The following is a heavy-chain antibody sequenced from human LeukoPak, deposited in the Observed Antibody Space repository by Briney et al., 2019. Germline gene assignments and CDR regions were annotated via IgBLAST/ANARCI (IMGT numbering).Heavy chain of an antibody. CDR3: ASSIYSGSYSIDY. D-gene: IGHD1-26*01. J-gene: IGHJ4*02. CDR1: GGSISSYY. Sequence: SETLSLTCTVSGGSISSYYWSWIRQPPGKGLEWIGYIYYSGSTNYNPFLKSRVTISVDTSKNQFSLKLSSVTAADTAVYYCASSIYSGSYSIDYWGQGTLVTVSS. CDR2: IYYSGST. V-gene: IGHV4-59*01.